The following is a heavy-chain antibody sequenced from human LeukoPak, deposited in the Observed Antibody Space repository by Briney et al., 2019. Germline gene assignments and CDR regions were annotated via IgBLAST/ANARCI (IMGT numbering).Heavy chain of an antibody. CDR3: ARAVYFYYGMDV. V-gene: IGHV4-59*01. CDR1: GGSISPYY. Sequence: SETLSLTCTVSGGSISPYYWSWIRQPPGKGLEWIGYISYSGSTNYNPSLKSRVTISVDTSKNQFSLKLTSVTAADTAVYYCARAVYFYYGMDVWGQGTTVTVSS. J-gene: IGHJ6*02. CDR2: ISYSGST.